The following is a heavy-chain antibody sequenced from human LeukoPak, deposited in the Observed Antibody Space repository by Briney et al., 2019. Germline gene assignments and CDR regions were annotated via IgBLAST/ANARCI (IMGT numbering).Heavy chain of an antibody. CDR3: ARDLDWNYADY. Sequence: NSSETLSLTCTVSGGSVSGYYWTWIRQHPGKGLEWIGYIYYSGSTYYNPSLKSRVTISVDTSKNQFSLKLSSVTAADTAVYYCARDLDWNYADYWGQGTLVTVSS. CDR2: IYYSGST. CDR1: GGSVSGYY. D-gene: IGHD1-7*01. J-gene: IGHJ4*02. V-gene: IGHV4-31*03.